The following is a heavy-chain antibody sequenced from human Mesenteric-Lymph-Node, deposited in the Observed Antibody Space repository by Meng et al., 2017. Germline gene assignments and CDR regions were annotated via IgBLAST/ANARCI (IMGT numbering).Heavy chain of an antibody. Sequence: EVQLVESGGGLVKPGGSRRVSCAASGFTFSSYSMNWVRQAPGKGLEWVSSISSSGTYIYYADSVKGRFTISRDNAKNSLYLQMNSLRAEDTAVYYCARGSGLAVAATFDYWGQGTLVTVSS. CDR2: ISSSGTYI. V-gene: IGHV3-21*01. CDR1: GFTFSSYS. J-gene: IGHJ4*02. D-gene: IGHD1-26*01. CDR3: ARGSGLAVAATFDY.